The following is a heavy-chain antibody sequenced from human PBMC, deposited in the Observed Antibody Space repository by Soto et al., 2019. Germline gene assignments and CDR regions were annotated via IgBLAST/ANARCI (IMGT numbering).Heavy chain of an antibody. CDR1: GFTVTINY. CDR3: RGYGY. V-gene: IGHV3-53*01. J-gene: IGHJ4*02. CDR2: IYSGGTI. D-gene: IGHD5-12*01. Sequence: EVQVVESGGGLVQPGGSLRLSCAVSGFTVTINYMSWVRQAPGKGLEWVSVIYSGGTIYYADSVKGRFTISRDTSKNTLYLQMNSLRGDDPAVYYCRGYGYWGQGTLVTVSS.